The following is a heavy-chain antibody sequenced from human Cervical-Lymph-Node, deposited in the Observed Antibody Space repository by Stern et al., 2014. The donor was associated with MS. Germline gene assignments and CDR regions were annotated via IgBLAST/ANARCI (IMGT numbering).Heavy chain of an antibody. CDR3: ARGGRMATMFY. CDR2: IYSSGST. Sequence: QVQLQESGPGLVKPSETLSLTCPVAGASFTDYYWSWIRQSPGKGLEWIGYIYSSGSTNYNPSLKSRVIISLDTSKNQFSLKLSAVTAADTAVYYCARGGRMATMFYWGQGNLVTVSS. CDR1: GASFTDYY. V-gene: IGHV4-59*01. J-gene: IGHJ4*02. D-gene: IGHD5-24*01.